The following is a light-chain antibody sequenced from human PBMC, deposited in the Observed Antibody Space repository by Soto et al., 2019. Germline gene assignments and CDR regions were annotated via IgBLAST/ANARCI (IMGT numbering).Light chain of an antibody. CDR2: VTSDGSH. J-gene: IGLJ3*02. CDR1: SWHSDYA. Sequence: QLVLTQSPSGSASPGASVNLTCTLSSWHSDYAIAWHQQQPEKGPRYLMKVTSDGSHTKGDGIPDRFSGSSSGADRYLTISSLRSDDEADSYCQAWGAGGVFGGGSQQTVL. V-gene: IGLV4-69*01. CDR3: QAWGAGGV.